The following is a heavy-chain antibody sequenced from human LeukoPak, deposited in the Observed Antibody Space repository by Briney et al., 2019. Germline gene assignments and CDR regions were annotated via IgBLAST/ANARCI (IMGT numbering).Heavy chain of an antibody. CDR2: IKQDGSEN. J-gene: IGHJ3*02. CDR1: GLAFSSYW. D-gene: IGHD3-3*01. CDR3: AREKKRITIFGVVPHDAFDI. V-gene: IGHV3-7*01. Sequence: PGGSLRLSCAASGLAFSSYWMSWVRQAPGKGLEWVANIKQDGSENYYVDSGKGRFTISRDNAKNSLYLQMNSLRAEDTAVYYCAREKKRITIFGVVPHDAFDIWGQGPLVTVSS.